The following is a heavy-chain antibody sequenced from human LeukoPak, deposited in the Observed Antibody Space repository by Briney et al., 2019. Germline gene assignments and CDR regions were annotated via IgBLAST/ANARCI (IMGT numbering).Heavy chain of an antibody. J-gene: IGHJ4*01. CDR1: GGSISSGSYY. V-gene: IGHV4-61*02. CDR3: ARSYSTNWNSLDY. D-gene: IGHD1-1*01. Sequence: SETLSLTCTVSGGSISSGSYYWSWIRQPAGKGLEWIGRIYTSGSTNYNPSLKSRVTISVDTSKNQFSLKLSSVTAADTAVYYCARSYSTNWNSLDYWGHGTLVTVSS. CDR2: IYTSGST.